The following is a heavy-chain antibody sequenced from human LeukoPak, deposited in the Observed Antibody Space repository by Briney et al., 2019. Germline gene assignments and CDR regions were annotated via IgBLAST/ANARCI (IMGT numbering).Heavy chain of an antibody. Sequence: GGSLRLSCAASGFTFSSYSMNWVRQAPGKGLEWVSSISSSSSYIYYADSVKGRFTISRDNAKNSPYLQMNSLRAEDTAVYYCARTGYGGNSVFDYWGQGTLVTVSS. V-gene: IGHV3-21*01. CDR1: GFTFSSYS. CDR2: ISSSSSYI. CDR3: ARTGYGGNSVFDY. D-gene: IGHD4-23*01. J-gene: IGHJ4*02.